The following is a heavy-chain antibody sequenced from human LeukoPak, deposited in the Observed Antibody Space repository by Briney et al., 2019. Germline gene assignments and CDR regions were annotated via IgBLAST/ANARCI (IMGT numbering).Heavy chain of an antibody. CDR1: GYSISSGYY. D-gene: IGHD6-13*01. Sequence: NPSQTLSLTCTVSGYSISSGYYWGWIRQPPGKGLEWIGSIYHSGSIYYNPSLKSRVTISVDTSKNQFSLKLSSVTAADTAVYYCARGGPYSSSWYGDWGQGTLVTVSS. CDR3: ARGGPYSSSWYGD. V-gene: IGHV4-38-2*02. CDR2: IYHSGSI. J-gene: IGHJ4*02.